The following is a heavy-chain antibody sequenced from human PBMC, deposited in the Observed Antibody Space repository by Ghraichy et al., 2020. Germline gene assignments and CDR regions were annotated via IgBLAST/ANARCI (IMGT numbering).Heavy chain of an antibody. CDR2: IDYSGSA. V-gene: IGHV4-39*01. Sequence: SETLSLTYARSGTCLNSRHITWDCIRHSPRKRLEWLGNIDYSGSAHYSPSLMSRLTISVDTAKNQFSLSLTSVSAADTAIYYCARQSSSSLIGYSYSFFGVDVWGQ. CDR1: GTCLNSRHIT. D-gene: IGHD2-2*01. CDR3: ARQSSSSLIGYSYSFFGVDV. J-gene: IGHJ6*02.